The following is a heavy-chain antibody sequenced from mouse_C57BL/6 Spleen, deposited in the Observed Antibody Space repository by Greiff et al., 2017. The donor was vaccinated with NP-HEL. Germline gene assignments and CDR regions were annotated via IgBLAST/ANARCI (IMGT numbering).Heavy chain of an antibody. CDR1: GFTFSSYA. CDR2: ISDGGSYT. V-gene: IGHV5-4*01. CDR3: AREDITSYFDV. Sequence: DVMLVESGGGLVKPGGSLKLSCAASGFTFSSYAMSWVRQTPEKRLEWVATISDGGSYTYYPDNVKGRFTISRDNAKNNLYLQMSHLKSEDTAMYYCAREDITSYFDVWGTGTTVTVSS. J-gene: IGHJ1*03. D-gene: IGHD1-1*01.